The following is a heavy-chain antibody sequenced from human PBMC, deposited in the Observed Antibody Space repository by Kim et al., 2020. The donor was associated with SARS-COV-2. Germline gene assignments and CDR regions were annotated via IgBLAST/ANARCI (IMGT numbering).Heavy chain of an antibody. V-gene: IGHV7-4-1*02. D-gene: IGHD2-21*02. J-gene: IGHJ4*02. CDR2: INTNTGNP. CDR1: GYTFIAYA. CDR3: ARNKYGGNFPFDY. Sequence: ASVKVSCKASGYTFIAYAMNWVRQAPGQGLEWMGWINTNTGNPAYAQGFTGQFVFSLDTSVSTAYLQITNLKAEDTAVYYCARNKYGGNFPFDYWGQGTLGTASP.